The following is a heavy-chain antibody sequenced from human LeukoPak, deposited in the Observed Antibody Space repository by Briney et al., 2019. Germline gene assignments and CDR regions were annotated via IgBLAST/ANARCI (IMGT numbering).Heavy chain of an antibody. D-gene: IGHD1-1*01. CDR3: VRDGTGYPPFDL. Sequence: GGSLRLSCAASGFTLSDHWMNWVRQPPGKGLLWVSHINVDGSDTDYADSVKGRFTISRDNARNTLYLQMDSLRVVDTAVYYCVRDGTGYPPFDLWRRGNLVTVS. J-gene: IGHJ5*02. CDR1: GFTLSDHW. CDR2: INVDGSDT. V-gene: IGHV3-74*01.